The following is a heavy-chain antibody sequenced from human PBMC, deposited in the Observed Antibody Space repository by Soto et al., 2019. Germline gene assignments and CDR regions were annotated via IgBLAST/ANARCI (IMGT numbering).Heavy chain of an antibody. D-gene: IGHD6-13*01. CDR1: GFTFSSYS. CDR2: ISSSSSYI. Sequence: PGGSLRLSCTASGFTFSSYSLNWVRQAPGKGLEWVSSISSSSSYIYYGDSVKGRFTISRDNAKNSLYLQMSSLRAEDTAVYYCARVKQLRGIDYWGQGTLVTVSS. J-gene: IGHJ4*02. V-gene: IGHV3-21*01. CDR3: ARVKQLRGIDY.